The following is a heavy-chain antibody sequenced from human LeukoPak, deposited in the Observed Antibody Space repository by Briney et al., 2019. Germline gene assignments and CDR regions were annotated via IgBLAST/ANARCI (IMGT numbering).Heavy chain of an antibody. J-gene: IGHJ4*02. V-gene: IGHV3-30*18. CDR2: KSYDGSNK. CDR3: AKDGRPAAGTYYFDY. CDR1: GFTFSNYG. Sequence: HTGGSLRLSCAASGFTFSNYGMHWVRQAPGKGLEWVAVKSYDGSNKYYADSVKGRFTISRDNSKNTLYLQMNSLRAEDTAVYYCAKDGRPAAGTYYFDYWGQGTLVTVSS. D-gene: IGHD6-13*01.